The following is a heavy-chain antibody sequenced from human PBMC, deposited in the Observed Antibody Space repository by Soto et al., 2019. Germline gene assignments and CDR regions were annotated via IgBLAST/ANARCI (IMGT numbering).Heavy chain of an antibody. CDR3: ARVRMGATSFWFDY. J-gene: IGHJ4*02. CDR2: NYYRGST. CDR1: GGSISSYY. D-gene: IGHD1-26*01. V-gene: IGHV4-59*01. Sequence: QVQLQESGPGLVKPSETLALTCTVSGGSISSYYWSCIRQPPGKGLEWIGYNYYRGSTNYHPSLKRRFTITVDTAENRFYLKLSSVTAADTAVYYCARVRMGATSFWFDYLGQGTLVTVSS.